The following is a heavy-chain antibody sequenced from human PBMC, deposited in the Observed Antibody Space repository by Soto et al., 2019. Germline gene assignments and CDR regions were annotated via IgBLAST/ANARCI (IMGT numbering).Heavy chain of an antibody. CDR1: GGSISSGDYY. Sequence: PSETLSLTCTVSGGSISSGDYYWSWIRQPPGKGLEWIGYIYYSGSTYYSPSFQGHVTISADKSISTAYLQWSSLKASDTAMYYCARVKGLGAYYYYGMDVWGQGTTVTVSS. V-gene: IGHV4-30-4*01. CDR3: ARVKGLGAYYYYGMDV. D-gene: IGHD1-26*01. J-gene: IGHJ6*02. CDR2: IYYSGST.